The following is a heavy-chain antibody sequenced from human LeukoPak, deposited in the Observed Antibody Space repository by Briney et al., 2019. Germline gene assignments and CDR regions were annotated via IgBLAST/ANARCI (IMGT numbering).Heavy chain of an antibody. CDR1: GYTFTGYF. CDR3: ARGGVFQDLYSYYYGMDV. Sequence: ASVKVSCKASGYTFTGYFMHWVRQAPGQGLEWMGWINANSGGTSYAQKFQGRVTMTRDTSISTAYLELSGLRPDDTAVYYCARGGVFQDLYSYYYGMDVWGQGTTVTISS. V-gene: IGHV1-2*02. D-gene: IGHD3-16*01. CDR2: INANSGGT. J-gene: IGHJ6*02.